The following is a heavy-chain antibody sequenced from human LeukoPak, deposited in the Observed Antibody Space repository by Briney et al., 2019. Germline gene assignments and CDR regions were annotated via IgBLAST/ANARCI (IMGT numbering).Heavy chain of an antibody. J-gene: IGHJ3*02. Sequence: PGGSLRLSCAASGFTFSSYAMSWVRQAPGKGLEWVSDISGSGGSTYYADSVKGRFTISRDNSKNTLYLQMNSLRAEDTAVYYCAKDRATMIVVVIHDAFDIWGQGTMVTVSS. CDR3: AKDRATMIVVVIHDAFDI. V-gene: IGHV3-23*01. CDR2: ISGSGGST. D-gene: IGHD3-22*01. CDR1: GFTFSSYA.